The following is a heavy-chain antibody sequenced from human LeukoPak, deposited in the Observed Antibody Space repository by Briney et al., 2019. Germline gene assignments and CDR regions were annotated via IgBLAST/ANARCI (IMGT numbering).Heavy chain of an antibody. CDR2: IKQDGSEK. CDR1: GFTFSSYW. Sequence: PGGSLRLSCAASGFTFSSYWMSWVRQAPGKGLEWVANIKQDGSEKYYVDSVKGRFTISRDNAKNSLYLQTNSLRAEDTAVYYCTGSFGELTFFDYWGLGTLVTVSS. V-gene: IGHV3-7*01. D-gene: IGHD3-10*01. CDR3: TGSFGELTFFDY. J-gene: IGHJ4*02.